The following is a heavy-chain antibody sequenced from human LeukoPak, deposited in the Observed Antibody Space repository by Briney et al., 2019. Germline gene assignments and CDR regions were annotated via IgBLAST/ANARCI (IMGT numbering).Heavy chain of an antibody. D-gene: IGHD3-22*01. CDR3: ATSDSSGTFDY. CDR1: GGSISSYY. CDR2: IYYSGST. J-gene: IGHJ4*02. V-gene: IGHV4-59*01. Sequence: PSETLSLTCTVSGGSISSYYWSWIRQPPGKGLEWIGYIYYSGSTNYNPSLKSRVTISVDTSKNQFSLKLSSVTAADTAVYYCATSDSSGTFDYWGQGTLVTVSS.